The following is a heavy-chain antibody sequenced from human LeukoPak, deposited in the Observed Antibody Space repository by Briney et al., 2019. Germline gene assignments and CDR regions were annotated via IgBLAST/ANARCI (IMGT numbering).Heavy chain of an antibody. J-gene: IGHJ4*02. Sequence: GGSLRLSCAASGFAFSDYWMSWVRQAPGKGLEWVANINQDGSLKYYVDSVKGRFTISRDNAKNSLYLQMNSLRAEDTAVYSCARDLKTGYTYGYPLDYWGQGTLVTVSS. V-gene: IGHV3-7*01. CDR3: ARDLKTGYTYGYPLDY. D-gene: IGHD5-18*01. CDR2: INQDGSLK. CDR1: GFAFSDYW.